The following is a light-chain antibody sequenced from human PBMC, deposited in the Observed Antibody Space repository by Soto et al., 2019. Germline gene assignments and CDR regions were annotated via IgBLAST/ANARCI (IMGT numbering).Light chain of an antibody. J-gene: IGLJ2*01. CDR2: DVS. CDR3: CSYTISIVL. V-gene: IGLV2-14*01. Sequence: QSVLTQPASGSGSPGQSITISCTGTSSDVGSYNRVSWYQQPPGKAPKLIIYDVSNRPSGVSSRFSGSRSGNTASLTISGLQAEDEAYYYCCSYTISIVLFGGGTKVTVL. CDR1: SSDVGSYNR.